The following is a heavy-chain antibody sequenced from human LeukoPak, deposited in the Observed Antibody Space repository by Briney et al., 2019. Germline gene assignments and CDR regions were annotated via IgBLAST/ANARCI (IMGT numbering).Heavy chain of an antibody. D-gene: IGHD3-10*01. CDR1: GFTFSSYA. CDR2: ISGSGGST. CDR3: AKDHTVRGVNYFDY. V-gene: IGHV3-23*01. Sequence: GGSLRLSCAASGFTFSSYAMTWVRQAPGKGLEWVSAISGSGGSTYYADSVKGRFTISRDNSKNTLYLQMNSLRAEDTAVYYCAKDHTVRGVNYFDYWGQGTLVTVSS. J-gene: IGHJ4*02.